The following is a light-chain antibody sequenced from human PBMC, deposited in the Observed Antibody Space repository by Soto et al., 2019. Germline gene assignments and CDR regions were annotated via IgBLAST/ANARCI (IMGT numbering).Light chain of an antibody. CDR3: QQFDSVPCT. J-gene: IGKJ2*02. Sequence: IQMTQSPSSLSASVGDSVTITCQASHDITNYLIWYQQKPAKAPKVLIYAASSLGTGVSSRFSGRGSGTHFTLTISSLQPEDIATYYCQQFDSVPCTFGQGNKLEIK. CDR2: AAS. V-gene: IGKV1-33*01. CDR1: HDITNY.